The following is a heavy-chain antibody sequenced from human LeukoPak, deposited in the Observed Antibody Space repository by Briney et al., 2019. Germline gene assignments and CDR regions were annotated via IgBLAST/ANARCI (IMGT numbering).Heavy chain of an antibody. CDR3: ARRVVTAITFDY. CDR1: GGSISSYY. V-gene: IGHV4-59*08. J-gene: IGHJ4*02. D-gene: IGHD2-21*02. CDR2: IYYSGST. Sequence: PSETQSLTCTVTGGSISSYYWSWIRQPPGKGLEWIGNIYYSGSTNYNPSLKSRVTISVDTSKNQFSLKLSSVTAADTAVYYCARRVVTAITFDYWGRGTLVTVSS.